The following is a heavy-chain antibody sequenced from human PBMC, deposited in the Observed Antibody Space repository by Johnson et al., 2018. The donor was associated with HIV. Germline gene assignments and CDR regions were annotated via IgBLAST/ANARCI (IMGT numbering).Heavy chain of an antibody. CDR1: GFTFSSYG. V-gene: IGHV3-30*02. J-gene: IGHJ3*02. CDR2: IRYDGSNK. Sequence: QEKLVESGGGVVQPGRSLRLSCVASGFTFSSYGMHWVRQAPGKGLEWVAFIRYDGSNKYYADSVKGRFTISRDNSKNTLYLQMNTLRAEDTAVYYCGGVGRTGSAFDMWGLGTMVTVSS. CDR3: GGVGRTGSAFDM. D-gene: IGHD2-15*01.